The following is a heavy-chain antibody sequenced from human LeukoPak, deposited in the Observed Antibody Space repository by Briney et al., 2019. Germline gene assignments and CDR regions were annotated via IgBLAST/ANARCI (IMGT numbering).Heavy chain of an antibody. CDR1: IDSLRVYY. CDR2: IYYSGTT. CDR3: ARHDRIPVAVSYNYHPMDV. D-gene: IGHD6-19*01. J-gene: IGHJ6*02. V-gene: IGHV4-59*08. Sequence: SETLSLTCTVSIDSLRVYYWSCIRQPPRKGLEWIAYIYYSGTTNYNPSLKSRVTVSIDTSQNQFSLKLTCVNAADTAVYYCARHDRIPVAVSYNYHPMDVWGPGTTGTVSS.